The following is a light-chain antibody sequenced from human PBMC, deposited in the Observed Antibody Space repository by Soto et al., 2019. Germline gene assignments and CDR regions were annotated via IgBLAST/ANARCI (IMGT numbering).Light chain of an antibody. J-gene: IGKJ1*01. Sequence: EIVLTQSPGTLSLSPGARATLSCRASQSISSSFLAWYQQRPGQSPRLIIYGASSRATGIPARFSGSGSGTDFTLTISSLEPEDFAVYYCQQRSNWPPWTFGQGTKVDIK. CDR2: GAS. CDR3: QQRSNWPPWT. V-gene: IGKV3D-20*02. CDR1: QSISSSF.